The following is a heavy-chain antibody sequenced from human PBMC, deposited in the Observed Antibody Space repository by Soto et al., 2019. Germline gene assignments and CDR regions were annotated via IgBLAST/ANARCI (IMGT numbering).Heavy chain of an antibody. CDR1: GGSFSGYY. Sequence: SETLSLTCAVYGGSFSGYYWSWIRQPPGKGLEWIGEINHSGSTNYNPSLKSRVTISRDNAKNTLFLEMNSLRAEDTAVYYCARGTYYFDYWGQGTLVTVSS. CDR3: ARGTYYFDY. J-gene: IGHJ4*02. CDR2: INHSGST. V-gene: IGHV4-34*01.